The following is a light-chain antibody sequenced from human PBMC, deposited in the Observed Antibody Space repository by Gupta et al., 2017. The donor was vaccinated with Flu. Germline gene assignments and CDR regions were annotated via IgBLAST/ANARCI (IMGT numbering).Light chain of an antibody. J-gene: IGKJ4*01. CDR1: QSIRGY. Sequence: DIQMTQSPSSLSASVGDSVSITCRASQSIRGYLNWYQQKPGKAPKLLIYRASYLQSGVPSRFSGRGSGTDFTLTISSLQPEDFATYYCQHSYSDLSFGGGTRVELK. CDR3: QHSYSDLS. CDR2: RAS. V-gene: IGKV1-39*01.